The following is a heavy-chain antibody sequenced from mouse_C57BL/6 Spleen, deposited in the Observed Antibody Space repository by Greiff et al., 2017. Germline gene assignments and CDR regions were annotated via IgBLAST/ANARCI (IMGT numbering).Heavy chain of an antibody. CDR1: GYTFTSYW. V-gene: IGHV1-64*01. Sequence: VQLQQPGAELVKPGASVKLSCKASGYTFTSYWMHWVKQRPGQGLEWIGMIHPNSGSTNYNEKFKSKATLTVDKSSSTAYIQLSSLTSEDSAVYYCARGEGYYVTYYFDYWGQGTTLTVSS. J-gene: IGHJ2*01. D-gene: IGHD2-3*01. CDR3: ARGEGYYVTYYFDY. CDR2: IHPNSGST.